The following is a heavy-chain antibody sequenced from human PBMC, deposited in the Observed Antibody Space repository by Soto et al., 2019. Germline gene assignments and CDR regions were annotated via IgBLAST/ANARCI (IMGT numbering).Heavy chain of an antibody. Sequence: QLQLQESGPGLVKPSETLSLTCTVSGGSISSSTYYWGWIRQPPGKGLEWIGSIYYSGNTYYSPSLNSRVTMSVDTSKNQFSLRLSSVTAADPAVYYCARHGSNTGSYAEYFQHWGQGTLVTVSS. V-gene: IGHV4-39*01. J-gene: IGHJ1*01. CDR2: IYYSGNT. CDR1: GGSISSSTYY. CDR3: ARHGSNTGSYAEYFQH. D-gene: IGHD1-26*01.